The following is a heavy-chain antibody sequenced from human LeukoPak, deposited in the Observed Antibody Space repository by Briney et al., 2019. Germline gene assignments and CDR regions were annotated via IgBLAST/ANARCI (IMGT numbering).Heavy chain of an antibody. J-gene: IGHJ6*03. Sequence: SVKVSCKASGYTFTSYDINWVRQAPGRGLEWMGGIIPIFGTANYAQKFQGRVTITTDESTSTAYMELSSLRSEDTAVYYCARVRDPKYYYYYMDVWGKGTTVTVSS. CDR3: ARVRDPKYYYYYMDV. V-gene: IGHV1-69*05. CDR1: GYTFTSYD. CDR2: IIPIFGTA.